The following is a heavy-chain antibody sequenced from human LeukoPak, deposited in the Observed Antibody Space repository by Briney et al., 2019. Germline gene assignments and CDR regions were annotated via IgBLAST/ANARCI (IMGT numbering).Heavy chain of an antibody. CDR2: ISGSGGST. D-gene: IGHD3-10*01. J-gene: IGHJ4*02. V-gene: IGHV3-23*01. Sequence: PGGSLRLSCAASGFTFSSYAMSWVRRAPGKGLEWVSAISGSGGSTYYADSVKGRFTISRDNSKNTLYLQMSSLRAEDTAVYYCAKGGVLLWFGGNDYWGRGTLVTVSS. CDR1: GFTFSSYA. CDR3: AKGGVLLWFGGNDY.